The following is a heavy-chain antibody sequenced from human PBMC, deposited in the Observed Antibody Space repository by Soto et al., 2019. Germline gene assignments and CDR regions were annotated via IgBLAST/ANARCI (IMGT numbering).Heavy chain of an antibody. CDR2: ISYDGSDK. V-gene: IGHV3-30-3*01. Sequence: GGSLRLSCAASGFTFSSYAMHWVRQAPGKGLEWVAVISYDGSDKYYADSVKGRFTISRDNSKNTLYLQMNSLRAEDTAVYYCARVVPPGKQQLVLWYYGMDVWGQGTTVTVSS. CDR1: GFTFSSYA. D-gene: IGHD6-13*01. J-gene: IGHJ6*02. CDR3: ARVVPPGKQQLVLWYYGMDV.